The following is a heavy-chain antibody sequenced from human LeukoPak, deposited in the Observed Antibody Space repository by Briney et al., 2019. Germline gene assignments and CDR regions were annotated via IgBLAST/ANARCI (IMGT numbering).Heavy chain of an antibody. CDR3: AKPNAADYYDSSGSYFDY. V-gene: IGHV3-23*01. D-gene: IGHD3-22*01. CDR1: GFTFSNYA. J-gene: IGHJ4*02. Sequence: GGSLRLSCAASGFTFSNYAMSWVRQAPGKGLEWVSSISGSGGSTYYADSVKGRFTISRDNSKNTLYLQVNSLRAEDTAVYYCAKPNAADYYDSSGSYFDYWGQGTLVTVSS. CDR2: ISGSGGST.